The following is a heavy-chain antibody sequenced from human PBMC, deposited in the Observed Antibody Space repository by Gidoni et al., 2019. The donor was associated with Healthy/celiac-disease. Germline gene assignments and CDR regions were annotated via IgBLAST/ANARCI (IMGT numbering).Heavy chain of an antibody. CDR3: AREGWQGKKFDY. Sequence: QVQLVQSGAEVKKPGSSVKVSCTASGGTFSSYAISWVRQAPGQGLEWRGGIIPIFGTANYAQKFQGRVTITADESTSTAYMELSSLRSEDTAVYYCAREGWQGKKFDYWGQGTLVTVSS. CDR1: GGTFSSYA. CDR2: IIPIFGTA. V-gene: IGHV1-69*01. D-gene: IGHD3-10*01. J-gene: IGHJ4*02.